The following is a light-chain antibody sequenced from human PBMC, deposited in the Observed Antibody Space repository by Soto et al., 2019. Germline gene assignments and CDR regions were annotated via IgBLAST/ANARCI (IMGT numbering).Light chain of an antibody. CDR3: QKYYSAPYT. V-gene: IGKV1-27*01. Sequence: DIQMTQSPSSLSASVGDRVTITCRASQDIVHYLAWYQQKPGKAPKLLIYGASTLQSGVPSRFSGSGSGTDFTLTISSLQPEDFATYYCQKYYSAPYTFGPVTRVDFK. CDR2: GAS. J-gene: IGKJ3*01. CDR1: QDIVHY.